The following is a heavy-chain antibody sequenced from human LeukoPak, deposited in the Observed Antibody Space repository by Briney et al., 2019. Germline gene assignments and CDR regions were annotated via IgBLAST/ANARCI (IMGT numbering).Heavy chain of an antibody. V-gene: IGHV4-39*07. D-gene: IGHD3-16*02. CDR2: INHSGST. CDR3: ARGRGGPLVWGSYRQNAFDI. Sequence: SETLSLTCTVSGGSISSSSYYWGWIRQPPGKGLEWIGEINHSGSTNYNPSLKSRVTISVDTSKNQFSLKLSSVTAADTAVYYCARGRGGPLVWGSYRQNAFDIWGQGTMVTVSS. CDR1: GGSISSSSYY. J-gene: IGHJ3*02.